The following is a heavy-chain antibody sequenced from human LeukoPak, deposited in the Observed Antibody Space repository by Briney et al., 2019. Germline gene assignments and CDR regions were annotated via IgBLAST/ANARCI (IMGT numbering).Heavy chain of an antibody. CDR3: AREWGGYNYYYAMDV. Sequence: SQTLSLTCSVSGTSISSGGYYWSWIRQHPGKGLQWIWYIYYNGSTYYNPSLKSRVSISVDTSKKQFSLNLSSVTAADTAVYYCAREWGGYNYYYAMDVWGQGTTVTVSS. J-gene: IGHJ6*02. V-gene: IGHV4-31*03. D-gene: IGHD6-25*01. CDR2: IYYNGST. CDR1: GTSISSGGYY.